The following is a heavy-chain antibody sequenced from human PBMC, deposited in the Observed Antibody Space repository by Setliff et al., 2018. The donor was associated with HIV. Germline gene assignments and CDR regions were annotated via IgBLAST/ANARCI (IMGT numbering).Heavy chain of an antibody. D-gene: IGHD3-10*01. J-gene: IGHJ4*02. CDR2: VYSNGHT. Sequence: SETLSLTCTVSDASFSSFYWSWIRQPPGKGLEWIGYVYSNGHTKYDPSLKSRVSISIDTSRKQFSLKLTSVTAGDTAVYFCARVRGGSSRGFLDYWSQGSRVTVSS. V-gene: IGHV4-4*08. CDR3: ARVRGGSSRGFLDY. CDR1: DASFSSFY.